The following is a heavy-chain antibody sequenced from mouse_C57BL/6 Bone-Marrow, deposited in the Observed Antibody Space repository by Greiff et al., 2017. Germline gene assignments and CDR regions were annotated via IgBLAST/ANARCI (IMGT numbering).Heavy chain of an antibody. Sequence: VKLVESGPGLVAPSQSLSLSCTVSGFSLTTYGVSWVRQPPGKGLEWLAVIWGDGSTNYHSALISRMSISKDNSKSTVFLKLNSLQTDDTATYYGAKENPFAYWGQGTLVTVSA. V-gene: IGHV2-3*01. CDR3: AKENPFAY. CDR1: GFSLTTYG. J-gene: IGHJ3*01. CDR2: IWGDGST.